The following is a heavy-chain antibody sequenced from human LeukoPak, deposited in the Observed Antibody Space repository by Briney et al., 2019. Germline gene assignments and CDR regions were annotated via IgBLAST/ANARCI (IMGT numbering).Heavy chain of an antibody. CDR3: ARQYYDSSGYYLDGFDI. Sequence: SETLSLTCTVSGGSISSSSYYWGWIRQPPGKGLEWIGSIYYSGSTYYNPSLKSRVTISVDTSKDQFSLKLSSVTAADTAVYHCARQYYDSSGYYLDGFDIWGQGTMVSVSS. CDR1: GGSISSSSYY. CDR2: IYYSGST. J-gene: IGHJ3*02. V-gene: IGHV4-39*01. D-gene: IGHD3-22*01.